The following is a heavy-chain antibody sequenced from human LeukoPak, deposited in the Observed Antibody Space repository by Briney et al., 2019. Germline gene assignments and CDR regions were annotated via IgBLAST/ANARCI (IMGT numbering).Heavy chain of an antibody. CDR2: ISNSGSTT. D-gene: IGHD6-13*01. V-gene: IGHV3-48*03. J-gene: IGHJ4*02. CDR3: ARRGPYSSSWLVDY. CDR1: GFTFSSYE. Sequence: GGSLRLSCAASGFTFSSYEMNWVRQAPGKGLEWVSYISNSGSTTYYADSVKGRFTTSRDNAKNSLYLQMNSLGAEDTAVYYCARRGPYSSSWLVDYWGQGTLVTVSS.